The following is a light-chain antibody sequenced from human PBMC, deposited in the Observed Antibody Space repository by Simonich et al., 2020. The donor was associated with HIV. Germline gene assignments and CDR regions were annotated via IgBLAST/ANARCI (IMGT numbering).Light chain of an antibody. CDR1: QSVSSY. CDR3: QQRSNWPPYT. J-gene: IGKJ2*01. V-gene: IGKV3-11*01. CDR2: EAS. Sequence: EIVMTQSPATLSVSPGERATLSCRASQSVSSYLAWYQQKPGQAPRLLIYEASNRATGIPARFSGSGSGTDFTLTISSLEPEDFAVYYCQQRSNWPPYTFGQGTKLEIK.